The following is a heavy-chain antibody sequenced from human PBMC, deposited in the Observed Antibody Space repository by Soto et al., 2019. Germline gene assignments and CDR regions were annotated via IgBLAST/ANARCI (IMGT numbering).Heavy chain of an antibody. CDR2: IIPISGTA. CDR3: DRSQGSSTSLELYYYYYYGMDV. V-gene: IGHV1-69*01. D-gene: IGHD2-2*01. Sequence: QVQLVQSGAEVKKPGSSVKVSCKASGGTFSSYAISWVRQAPGKGLEWMGGIIPISGTANYALKFQGGVKLTPYESSSTAYMELSSLRSEDTAVYDCDRSQGSSTSLELYYYYYYGMDVWGQGTTVTVSS. CDR1: GGTFSSYA. J-gene: IGHJ6*02.